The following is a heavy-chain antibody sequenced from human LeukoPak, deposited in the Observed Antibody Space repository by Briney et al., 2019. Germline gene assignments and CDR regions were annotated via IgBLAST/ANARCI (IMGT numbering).Heavy chain of an antibody. CDR2: ISGSGGRT. CDR3: AKDQNVVVVAVDY. V-gene: IGHV3-23*01. Sequence: PGGALRLSCAASGFTFSSDAMSWGRQAPGKGLEWVSSISGSGGRTYYADSVKGRFTISRDNSKDTLYLQMNSLRAEDTAVYYCAKDQNVVVVAVDYWGQGTLVTVSS. D-gene: IGHD2-15*01. J-gene: IGHJ4*02. CDR1: GFTFSSDA.